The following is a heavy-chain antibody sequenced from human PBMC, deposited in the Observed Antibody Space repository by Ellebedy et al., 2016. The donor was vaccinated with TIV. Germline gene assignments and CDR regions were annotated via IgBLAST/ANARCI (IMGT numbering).Heavy chain of an antibody. CDR3: ATYAGDSITIFGVADRTCAFDI. Sequence: ASVKVSCKVSGYTLTELSMHWVRQAPGKGLEWMGGFDPEDGETIYAQKFQGRVTMTEDTSTDTAYMELSSLRSEDTAVYYCATYAGDSITIFGVADRTCAFDIWGQGTMVTVSS. J-gene: IGHJ3*02. D-gene: IGHD3-3*01. CDR1: GYTLTELS. V-gene: IGHV1-24*01. CDR2: FDPEDGET.